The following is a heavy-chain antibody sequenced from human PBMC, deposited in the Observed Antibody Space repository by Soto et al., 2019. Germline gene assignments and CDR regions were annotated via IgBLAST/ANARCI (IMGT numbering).Heavy chain of an antibody. V-gene: IGHV1-3*01. D-gene: IGHD2-2*01. CDR1: GYTFTSYA. CDR2: INAGNGNT. Sequence: ASVKVSCKASGYTFTSYAMHWVRQAPGQRLEWMGWINAGNGNTKYSQKFQGRVTITRDTSASTAYMELSSLRSEDTAVYYCARDGDCSSTSCQYYFDYWGQRTLVTVSS. J-gene: IGHJ4*02. CDR3: ARDGDCSSTSCQYYFDY.